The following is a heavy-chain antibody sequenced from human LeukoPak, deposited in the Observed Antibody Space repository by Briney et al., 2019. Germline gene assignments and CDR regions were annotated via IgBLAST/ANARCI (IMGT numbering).Heavy chain of an antibody. J-gene: IGHJ4*02. CDR2: INWNGGST. CDR3: ARASNYYDSSGYYGY. V-gene: IGHV3-20*04. Sequence: RAGRSLRLSCAASGFTFDDYGMSWVRQAPGKGLEWVSGINWNGGSTGYADSVKGRFTISRDNAKNSLYLQMNSLRAEDTALYYCARASNYYDSSGYYGYWGQGTLVTVSS. CDR1: GFTFDDYG. D-gene: IGHD3-22*01.